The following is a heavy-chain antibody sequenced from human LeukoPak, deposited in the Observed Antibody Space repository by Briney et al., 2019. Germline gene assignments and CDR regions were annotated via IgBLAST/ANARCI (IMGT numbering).Heavy chain of an antibody. D-gene: IGHD3-3*01. Sequence: ASVKVSCKASGYTFTGYYMHWVRQAPGQGLDWMGWINPNSGGTNYEQKFQGRVTMTRDTSISTAYMELSRLRFDDTAVYYCARASSSYDFWSGYDPRGGMDVWGQGTTVTVSS. V-gene: IGHV1-2*02. CDR2: INPNSGGT. CDR3: ARASSSYDFWSGYDPRGGMDV. J-gene: IGHJ6*02. CDR1: GYTFTGYY.